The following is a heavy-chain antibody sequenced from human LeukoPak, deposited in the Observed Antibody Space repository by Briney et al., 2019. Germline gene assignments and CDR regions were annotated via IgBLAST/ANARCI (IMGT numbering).Heavy chain of an antibody. CDR2: IKQDGSEK. Sequence: GGSLRLSCAASGFTFSSYWMSWVRQAPGKGLEWVANIKQDGSEKYYVDSVKGRFTISRDNSKNTLYLQMNSLRAEDTAVYYCAADCSGGSCYFVIDYWGQGTLVTVSS. CDR3: AADCSGGSCYFVIDY. V-gene: IGHV3-7*03. D-gene: IGHD2-15*01. CDR1: GFTFSSYW. J-gene: IGHJ4*02.